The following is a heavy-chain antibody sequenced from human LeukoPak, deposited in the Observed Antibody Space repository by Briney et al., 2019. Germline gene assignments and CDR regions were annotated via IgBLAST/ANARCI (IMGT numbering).Heavy chain of an antibody. CDR3: ARVGARQILEY. J-gene: IGHJ4*02. D-gene: IGHD4-17*01. CDR1: EFTFSSYW. Sequence: GGSLRLSCVASEFTFSSYWMSWVRQAPGKGLEWVANMKQDGGEKYYLDSVKGRFTVSRDNAKNSLYLQMNSLRAEDTAVYYCARVGARQILEYWGQGTLVTVSS. V-gene: IGHV3-7*01. CDR2: MKQDGGEK.